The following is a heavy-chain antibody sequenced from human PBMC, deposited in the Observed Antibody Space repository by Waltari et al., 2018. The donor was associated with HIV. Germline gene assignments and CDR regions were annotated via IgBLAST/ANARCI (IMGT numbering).Heavy chain of an antibody. CDR3: ARGSGGGTRANNWFDP. CDR1: GGSFSGYF. Sequence: QVQLQQWGAGLLKPSETLSLTCAIYGGSFSGYFWSWIRQPPGKGLEWIGEINHSGSTNYNPSLKSRVTISVDTSKNQFSLKLSSVTAADTAVYYCARGSGGGTRANNWFDPWGQGTLVTVSS. V-gene: IGHV4-34*01. CDR2: INHSGST. J-gene: IGHJ5*02. D-gene: IGHD2-15*01.